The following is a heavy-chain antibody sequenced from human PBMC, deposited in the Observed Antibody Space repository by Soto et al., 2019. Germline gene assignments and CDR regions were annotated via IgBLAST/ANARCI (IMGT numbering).Heavy chain of an antibody. J-gene: IGHJ4*02. V-gene: IGHV3-15*01. Sequence: GVSLRLSCAASGFTFSNAWMSWVRQAPGKGLEWVGRIKSKTDGGTTDYAAPVKGRFTISRDDSKNTLYLQMNSLKTEDTAVYYCTNSYYYDSSGYYYWGQGTLVTVSS. CDR1: GFTFSNAW. CDR2: IKSKTDGGTT. CDR3: TNSYYYDSSGYYY. D-gene: IGHD3-22*01.